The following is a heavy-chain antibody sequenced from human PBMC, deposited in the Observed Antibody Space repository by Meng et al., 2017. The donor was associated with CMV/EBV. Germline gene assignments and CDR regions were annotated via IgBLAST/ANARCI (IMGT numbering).Heavy chain of an antibody. CDR3: ARNVDYGMDV. D-gene: IGHD5-12*01. CDR1: GFTFSSYS. Sequence: GESLKISCAASGFTFSSYSMNWVRQAPGKGLVWVSRINSDGSSTSYADSVKGRFTISRDNAKNTLYLQMNSPRAEDTAVYYCARNVDYGMDVWGQGTTVTVSS. J-gene: IGHJ6*02. CDR2: INSDGSST. V-gene: IGHV3-74*01.